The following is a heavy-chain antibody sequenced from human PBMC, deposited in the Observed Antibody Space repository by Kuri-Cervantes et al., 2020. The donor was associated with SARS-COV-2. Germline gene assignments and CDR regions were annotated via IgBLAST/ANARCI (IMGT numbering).Heavy chain of an antibody. Sequence: SETLSLTCAVSGYSISSGYYWGWIRQPPGKGLEWIGSIYYSGSTYYNPSLKSRVTISVDTSKNQFSLKLSSVTAADTAVYYCARRESSRAFDYWGQGTLVTVSS. J-gene: IGHJ4*02. D-gene: IGHD6-6*01. V-gene: IGHV4-38-2*01. CDR2: IYYSGST. CDR1: GYSISSGYY. CDR3: ARRESSRAFDY.